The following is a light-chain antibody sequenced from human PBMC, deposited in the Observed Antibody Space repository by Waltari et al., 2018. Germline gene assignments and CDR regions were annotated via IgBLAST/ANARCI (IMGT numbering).Light chain of an antibody. CDR3: QNHERLPAM. J-gene: IGKJ1*01. CDR1: QSVRRS. CDR2: GAS. V-gene: IGKV3-20*01. Sequence: EIVFTQSPGTLSLSPGERATLSCRASQSVRRSLAWYQQRPGQAPRLLIYGASSRATGIPDRFSGSGSGTDFSLTISRLEPEDFAVYYCQNHERLPAMFGQGTKVEIK.